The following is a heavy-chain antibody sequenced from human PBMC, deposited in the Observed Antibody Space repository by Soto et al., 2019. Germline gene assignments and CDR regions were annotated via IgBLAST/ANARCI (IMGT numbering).Heavy chain of an antibody. Sequence: GPSVKVSCKASGGTFSSYAISWVRQATGQGLEWMGWMNPNSGKTGYAQKFQGRVTMTRNTSISTAYMELSSLRSEDTAVYYCSRGVFPGSFDPWGQGTLVTVSS. CDR2: MNPNSGKT. J-gene: IGHJ5*02. CDR3: SRGVFPGSFDP. V-gene: IGHV1-8*02. D-gene: IGHD3-10*01. CDR1: GGTFSSYA.